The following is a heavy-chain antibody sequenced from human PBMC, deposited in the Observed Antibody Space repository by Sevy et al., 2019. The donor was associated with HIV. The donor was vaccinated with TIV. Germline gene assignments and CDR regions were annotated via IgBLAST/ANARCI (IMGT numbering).Heavy chain of an antibody. CDR1: GFNFDDYG. V-gene: IGHV3-9*01. J-gene: IGHJ4*02. Sequence: GGSLRLSCTASGFNFDDYGMHWVRQAPGKGLEWVSGISWNSRSIGYADSVKGRFTISRDGAQNSLYLQMSSLRPEDTAFYYCARDTAVAGPLLYYFDYWGQGTLVTVSS. D-gene: IGHD6-19*01. CDR2: ISWNSRSI. CDR3: ARDTAVAGPLLYYFDY.